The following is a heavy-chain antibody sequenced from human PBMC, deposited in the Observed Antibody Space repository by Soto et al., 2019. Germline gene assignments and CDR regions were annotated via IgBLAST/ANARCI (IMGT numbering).Heavy chain of an antibody. CDR3: ARGSRTTGYSG. Sequence: SETLSLTCAVYGGSFSGYYWSWIRQPPGKGLEWIGEINHSGSTNYNPSLKSRVTISVDTSKNQFSLKLSSVTAADTAVYYCARGSRTTGYSGWGQGTLVTVSS. D-gene: IGHD3-9*01. V-gene: IGHV4-34*01. CDR2: INHSGST. CDR1: GGSFSGYY. J-gene: IGHJ4*02.